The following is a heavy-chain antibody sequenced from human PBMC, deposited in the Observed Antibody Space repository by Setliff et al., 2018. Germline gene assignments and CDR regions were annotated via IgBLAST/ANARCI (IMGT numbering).Heavy chain of an antibody. D-gene: IGHD7-27*01. CDR3: AKGLTGDWGVDY. J-gene: IGHJ4*02. Sequence: QSGGSLRLSCAASGFTFDDYAMHWVRQAPGKGLEWVSLISWNGGSTYYADSVKGRFTISRDNSKNSLYLQMNSLRAEDTALYYCAKGLTGDWGVDYWGQGTLVTVSS. CDR2: ISWNGGST. CDR1: GFTFDDYA. V-gene: IGHV3-43D*04.